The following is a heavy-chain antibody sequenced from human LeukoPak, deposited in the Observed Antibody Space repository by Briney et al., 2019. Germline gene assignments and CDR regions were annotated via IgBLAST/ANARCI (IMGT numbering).Heavy chain of an antibody. CDR2: IYSGGRT. J-gene: IGHJ4*02. D-gene: IGHD6-13*01. CDR3: AKADDYSSSWCFDS. V-gene: IGHV3-53*01. CDR1: GFNVSGNY. Sequence: PGGSLRLSCAASGFNVSGNYMNWVRQAPGKGLEWVSVIYSGGRTFYADSVKGRFTIARDNSKSTLYLQMNSLRAEDTAVYYCAKADDYSSSWCFDSWGQGTLVTVSP.